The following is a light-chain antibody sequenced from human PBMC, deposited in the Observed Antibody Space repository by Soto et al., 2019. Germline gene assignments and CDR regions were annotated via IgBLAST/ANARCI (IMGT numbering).Light chain of an antibody. CDR1: QSVSSY. J-gene: IGKJ2*01. CDR3: QQRSNWPPYT. CDR2: DAS. Sequence: EIVLTQSPATLSLSPGERATLSCRASQSVSSYLAWYQQKPGQAPMLLIYDASNRAPGIPARFSGSGSGTDFTLSISSLEPEDFALYYCQQRSNWPPYTFGQGTKLEIK. V-gene: IGKV3-11*01.